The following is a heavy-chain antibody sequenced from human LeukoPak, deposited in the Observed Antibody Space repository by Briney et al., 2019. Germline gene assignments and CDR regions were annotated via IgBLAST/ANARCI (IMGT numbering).Heavy chain of an antibody. CDR2: IIPIFGTP. J-gene: IGHJ3*02. V-gene: IGHV1-69*05. Sequence: ASVKVSCKASGGTFSSYPISWVRQAPGQGLEWMGGIIPIFGTPNYAQKFQGRVTISTDESTSTAYMELSSLRSEDTAVYFCARDLRNWTGVLYAFDIWGQGTTVTVSS. CDR1: GGTFSSYP. D-gene: IGHD1-1*01. CDR3: ARDLRNWTGVLYAFDI.